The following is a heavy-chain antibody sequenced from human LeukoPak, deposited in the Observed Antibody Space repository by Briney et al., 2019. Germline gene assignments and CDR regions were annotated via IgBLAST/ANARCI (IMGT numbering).Heavy chain of an antibody. V-gene: IGHV3-53*01. J-gene: IGHJ4*02. D-gene: IGHD6-6*01. Sequence: GGSLRLSCAASGFTVSSNYMSWVRQAPGKGREWVSVIYSGGSTYYADSVKGRFTISRENSKNTLYLQMNSLRAEETAVYYCARSGIAARPFDYWGQGTLVTVSS. CDR2: IYSGGST. CDR1: GFTVSSNY. CDR3: ARSGIAARPFDY.